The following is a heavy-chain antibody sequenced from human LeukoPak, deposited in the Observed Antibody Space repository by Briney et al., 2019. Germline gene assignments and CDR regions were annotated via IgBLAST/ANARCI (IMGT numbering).Heavy chain of an antibody. V-gene: IGHV1-24*01. CDR1: GYTLTELS. Sequence: ASVKVSCKVSGYTLTELSMHWVRQAPGKGLEWMGGFGPEDGETIYAQKFQGRVTMTEDTSTDTAYMELSSLRSEDTAVYYCATGGTATRLFDYWGQGTLVTVSS. CDR2: FGPEDGET. J-gene: IGHJ4*02. CDR3: ATGGTATRLFDY. D-gene: IGHD2-15*01.